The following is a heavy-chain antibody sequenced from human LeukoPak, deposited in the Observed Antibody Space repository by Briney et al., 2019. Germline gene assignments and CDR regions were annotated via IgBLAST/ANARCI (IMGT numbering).Heavy chain of an antibody. CDR1: SASISSSPYF. V-gene: IGHV4-39*02. Sequence: SETLSLTCTVSSASISSSPYFWGWIRQSPGKGLEWIGSISYSGTTYYNPSLKSRATISVDTSKNHFSLKLSSVTAADTAVYYCAANSADYNTLGSSYKVWGQGTLVTVSS. J-gene: IGHJ4*02. D-gene: IGHD3-10*01. CDR3: AANSADYNTLGSSYKV. CDR2: ISYSGTT.